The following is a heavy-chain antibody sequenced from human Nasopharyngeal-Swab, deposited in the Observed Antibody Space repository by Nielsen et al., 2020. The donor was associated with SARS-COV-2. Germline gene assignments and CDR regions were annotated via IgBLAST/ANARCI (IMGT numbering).Heavy chain of an antibody. CDR3: ARSVGSYYGQGAFDV. Sequence: GASLKISCTTAGFTFGDYAMSWFRQAPGTGLEWVGFIRSKTYGGAPEYAASVKGRFTISRDGAESIAYLHMNSLETEDTGVYYCARSVGSYYGQGAFDVWGQGTMVTVSS. J-gene: IGHJ3*01. CDR2: IRSKTYGGAP. CDR1: GFTFGDYA. D-gene: IGHD1-26*01. V-gene: IGHV3-49*01.